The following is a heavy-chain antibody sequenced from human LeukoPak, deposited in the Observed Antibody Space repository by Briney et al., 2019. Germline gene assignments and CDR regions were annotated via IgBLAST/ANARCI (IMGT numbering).Heavy chain of an antibody. CDR3: ARVTGYMIEDYFDY. V-gene: IGHV4-59*01. D-gene: IGHD3-22*01. Sequence: SETLSLTCTVSGGSISSYYWSWIRQPPGKGLEWMGYIYYSGSTNYNPSLKSRVTISVDTSKNQFSLKLSSVTAADTAVYYCARVTGYMIEDYFDYWGQGTLVTVSS. CDR1: GGSISSYY. J-gene: IGHJ4*02. CDR2: IYYSGST.